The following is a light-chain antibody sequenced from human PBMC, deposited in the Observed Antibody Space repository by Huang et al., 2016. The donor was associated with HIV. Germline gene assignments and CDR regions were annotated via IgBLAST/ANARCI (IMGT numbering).Light chain of an antibody. J-gene: IGKJ4*01. CDR2: VIS. CDR1: QTISNY. V-gene: IGKV1-39*01. CDR3: QQSYSAPFT. Sequence: DIQMTQSPSSLSASLGDRVTITCRASQTISNYLCWYQQKAGKVPRLMIYVISRLPSGVPTRFSGSGSGADFTLTISNLQPEDFATYYCQQSYSAPFTFGGGTKVDI.